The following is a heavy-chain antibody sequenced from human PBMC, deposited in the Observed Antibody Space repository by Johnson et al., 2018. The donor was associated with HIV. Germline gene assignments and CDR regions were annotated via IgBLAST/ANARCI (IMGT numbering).Heavy chain of an antibody. D-gene: IGHD6-13*01. J-gene: IGHJ3*02. CDR1: GFTLSSYW. V-gene: IGHV3-74*01. Sequence: VQLVESGGGLVQPGGSLRLSCAASGFTLSSYWMHWVRQAPGKGLVWVSRINNDGSSSTYADFVKGRFTISRDNAKNTLYLQMNSLRAEDTAVYYCARERIGYSSSGDAFDIWGQETVVTVSS. CDR3: ARERIGYSSSGDAFDI. CDR2: INNDGSSS.